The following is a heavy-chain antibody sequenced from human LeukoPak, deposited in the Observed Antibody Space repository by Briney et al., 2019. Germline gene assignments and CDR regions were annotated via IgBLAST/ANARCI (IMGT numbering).Heavy chain of an antibody. Sequence: PSETLSLTCTVSGASVGSSTNYWGWIRQPPGKGLDWIGNINYSGSTYYNPSLKSRVTISVDTSKNQFSLRLSSATAADTAVYYCARRITVADGFDYWGQGTLVTVSS. CDR3: ARRITVADGFDY. CDR2: INYSGST. CDR1: GASVGSSTNY. V-gene: IGHV4-39*01. D-gene: IGHD6-19*01. J-gene: IGHJ4*02.